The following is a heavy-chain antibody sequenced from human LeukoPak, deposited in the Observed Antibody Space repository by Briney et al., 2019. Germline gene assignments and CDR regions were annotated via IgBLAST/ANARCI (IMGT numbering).Heavy chain of an antibody. CDR2: ISGSGGST. CDR3: AKGSTEAVN. V-gene: IGHV3-23*01. J-gene: IGHJ4*02. D-gene: IGHD4-17*01. Sequence: GGSLRLSYAASGFTFSSYVMTWVRQAPGKGLEWVSSISGSGGSTYYADTVKGRFTISRDNSKNTLSLQMNSLRAEVTAIYYCAKGSTEAVNWGQGTLVTVSS. CDR1: GFTFSSYV.